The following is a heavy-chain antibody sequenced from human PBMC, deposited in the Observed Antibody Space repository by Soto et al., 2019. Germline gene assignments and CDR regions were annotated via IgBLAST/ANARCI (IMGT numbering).Heavy chain of an antibody. Sequence: QITLKESGPTLVKPTQTLTLTCTFSGFSLSTSGVGVGWIRQPPGKALEWLALIYWDDDKRYSPSLKSRLTIAKPTSQNHVVLTMTNMDPVYTATYYWPHRNPRYFDWYASLGWFDPWGQGTLVTVSS. J-gene: IGHJ5*02. D-gene: IGHD3-9*01. V-gene: IGHV2-5*02. CDR3: PHRNPRYFDWYASLGWFDP. CDR2: IYWDDDK. CDR1: GFSLSTSGVG.